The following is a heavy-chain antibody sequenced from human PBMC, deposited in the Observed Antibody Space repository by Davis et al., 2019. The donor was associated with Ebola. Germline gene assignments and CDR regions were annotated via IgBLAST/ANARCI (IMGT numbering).Heavy chain of an antibody. D-gene: IGHD4-17*01. CDR2: INPNSGGT. Sequence: ASVKVSCKASGYTFTGYYMHWVRQAPGQGLEWMGWINPNSGGTNYAQKFQGWVTMTRDTSISTAYMELSRLRSDDTAVYYCARDRSTVTTIWFDPWGQGTLVTVSS. V-gene: IGHV1-2*04. J-gene: IGHJ5*02. CDR3: ARDRSTVTTIWFDP. CDR1: GYTFTGYY.